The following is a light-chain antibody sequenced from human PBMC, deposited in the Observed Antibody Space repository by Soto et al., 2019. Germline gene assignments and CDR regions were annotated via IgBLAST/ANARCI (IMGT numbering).Light chain of an antibody. V-gene: IGLV2-23*02. CDR2: DVS. CDR1: SSNVGNFNV. Sequence: QSALTQPASVSGSPGQSITISCTGTSSNVGNFNVVSWYQQHPGKAPKVIIYDVSERPSGVSHRFSGSKSGNTASLTISGLQAEDEADYCCCSYACSGTDVFGTGTKVTVL. J-gene: IGLJ1*01. CDR3: CSYACSGTDV.